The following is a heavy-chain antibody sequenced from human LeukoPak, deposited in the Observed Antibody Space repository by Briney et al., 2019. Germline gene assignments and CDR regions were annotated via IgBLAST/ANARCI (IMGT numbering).Heavy chain of an antibody. D-gene: IGHD2/OR15-2a*01. CDR2: IKPSGGST. V-gene: IGHV1-46*01. J-gene: IGHJ4*02. CDR3: AREVPENFNFDY. Sequence: RASVTVSCKASGYTFTSYYTHWVRQAPGQGLEWMGIIKPSGGSTLYAQKFQGRVTVTSDMSTSTVYVELSSLRSEDTAVYYCAREVPENFNFDYWGQGTLVTVSS. CDR1: GYTFTSYY.